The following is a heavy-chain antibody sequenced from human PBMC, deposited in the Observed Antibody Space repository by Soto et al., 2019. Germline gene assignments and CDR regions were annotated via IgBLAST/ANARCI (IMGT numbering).Heavy chain of an antibody. Sequence: LRLSCAASGFTFSSYAMHWVRQAPGKGLEWVAVISYDGSNKYYADSVKGRFTISRDNSKNTLYLQMNSLRAEDTAVYYCARDNYDFWSGPFDYWGQGTLVTVS. CDR1: GFTFSSYA. D-gene: IGHD3-3*01. J-gene: IGHJ4*02. CDR2: ISYDGSNK. V-gene: IGHV3-30-3*01. CDR3: ARDNYDFWSGPFDY.